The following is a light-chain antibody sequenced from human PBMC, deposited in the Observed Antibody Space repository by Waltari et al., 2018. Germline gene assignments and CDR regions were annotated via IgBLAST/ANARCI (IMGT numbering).Light chain of an antibody. CDR3: TSYTSTNTVI. J-gene: IGLJ2*01. Sequence: QSALPQPASVSGSPGQSLTISCTGTTGDIGGYPYVPWYQQHPGKAPNLLIYDVTTWPSGVSNRFAGSKSGNTASLTISGLQAEDEADYYCTSYTSTNTVIFGGGTKVTV. CDR1: TGDIGGYPY. V-gene: IGLV2-14*03. CDR2: DVT.